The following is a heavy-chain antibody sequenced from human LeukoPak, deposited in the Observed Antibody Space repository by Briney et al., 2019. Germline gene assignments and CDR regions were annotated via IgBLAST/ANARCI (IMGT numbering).Heavy chain of an antibody. Sequence: PSETLSLTCAVYGGSFSGYYWSWIRQPPGKGLEWIGEINHRGSTNYNPSLKSRVTVSLDTSKNQFSLKLSSVTAADTAVYYCARGAYGSGSGNGFNIWGQGTTVTVSS. CDR2: INHRGST. CDR3: ARGAYGSGSGNGFNI. CDR1: GGSFSGYY. D-gene: IGHD3-10*01. J-gene: IGHJ3*02. V-gene: IGHV4-34*01.